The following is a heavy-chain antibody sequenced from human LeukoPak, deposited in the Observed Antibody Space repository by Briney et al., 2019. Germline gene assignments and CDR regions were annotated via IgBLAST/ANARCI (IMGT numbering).Heavy chain of an antibody. CDR3: ARLEGLRNAFDI. D-gene: IGHD3-3*01. CDR2: IYYSGST. J-gene: IGHJ3*02. Sequence: KPSETLSLTCTVSGGSISSYYWSWIRQPPGKGLEWIWYIYYSGSTNYNPSLKSRVTISVDTSKNQFSLKLSSVTAADTAVYYCARLEGLRNAFDIWGQGTMVTVSS. CDR1: GGSISSYY. V-gene: IGHV4-59*08.